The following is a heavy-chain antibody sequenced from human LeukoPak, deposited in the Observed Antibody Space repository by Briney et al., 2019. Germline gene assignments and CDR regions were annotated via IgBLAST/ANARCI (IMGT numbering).Heavy chain of an antibody. V-gene: IGHV3-30*18. J-gene: IGHJ4*02. CDR2: ISYDGSNK. CDR3: AKDQGAAYDYVLGHDH. D-gene: IGHD3-16*01. Sequence: GGSLRLSCAVSGFTFSSYGMHWVRQAPGKALEWVAVISYDGSNKYYADPVKGRFTVSRDNSKNMLYLQMNSLRAEDTAVYSCAKDQGAAYDYVLGHDHWGQGTLVTVSS. CDR1: GFTFSSYG.